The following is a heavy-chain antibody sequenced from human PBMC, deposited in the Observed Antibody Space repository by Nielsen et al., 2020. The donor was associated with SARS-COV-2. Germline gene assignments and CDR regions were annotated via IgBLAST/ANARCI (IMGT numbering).Heavy chain of an antibody. CDR1: RYTFTGYY. CDR2: INPNSGGT. CDR3: ARYSSSSPY. J-gene: IGHJ4*02. D-gene: IGHD6-6*01. V-gene: IGHV1-2*06. Sequence: SVTVSCQSSRYTFTGYYMHWVRQAPGQGLEWMGRINPNSGGTNYAQKFQGRVTMTRDTSISTAYMELSRLRSDDTAVYYCARYSSSSPYWGQGTLVTVSS.